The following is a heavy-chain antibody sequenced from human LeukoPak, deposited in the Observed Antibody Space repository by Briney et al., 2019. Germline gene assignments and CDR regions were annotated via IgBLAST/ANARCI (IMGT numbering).Heavy chain of an antibody. V-gene: IGHV4-30-2*01. J-gene: IGHJ3*02. Sequence: KTSQTLSLTCAVSGGSISSGGYSWSWIRQPPGQGLEWIGYIYHSGSTYYNPSLKSRVTISVDRSKNQFSLKLSSVTAADTAVYYCARDDYRNAFDIWGQGTMVTVSS. CDR3: ARDDYRNAFDI. D-gene: IGHD5-12*01. CDR1: GGSISSGGYS. CDR2: IYHSGST.